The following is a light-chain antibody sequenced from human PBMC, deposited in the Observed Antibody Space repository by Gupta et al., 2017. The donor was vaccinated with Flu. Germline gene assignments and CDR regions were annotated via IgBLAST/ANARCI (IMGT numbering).Light chain of an antibody. CDR2: EVF. J-gene: IGKJ5*01. Sequence: VPPVLQASISCNSSPILLHSDGKTYLSWYRKRPGQPPQFLIYEVFNGFSGVPDRLSGRGSGTDFTLKITRGEAEDVGVYYGTQRIQLPITFAKGTRLKIK. CDR1: PILLHSDGKTY. CDR3: TQRIQLPIT. V-gene: IGKV2D-29*01.